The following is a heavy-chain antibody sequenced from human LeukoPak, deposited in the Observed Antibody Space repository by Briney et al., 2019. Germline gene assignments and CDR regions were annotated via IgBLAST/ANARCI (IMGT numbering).Heavy chain of an antibody. V-gene: IGHV4-34*01. CDR3: ATTYIAVAGKGPYNWFDP. Sequence: SETLSLTCAVYGGSFSGHYWSWIRQPPGKGLEWIGEINHSGSTNYNPSLKSRVTISVDTSKNQFSLKLSSVTAADTAVYYCATTYIAVAGKGPYNWFDPWGQGTLVSVSS. J-gene: IGHJ5*02. CDR2: INHSGST. D-gene: IGHD6-19*01. CDR1: GGSFSGHY.